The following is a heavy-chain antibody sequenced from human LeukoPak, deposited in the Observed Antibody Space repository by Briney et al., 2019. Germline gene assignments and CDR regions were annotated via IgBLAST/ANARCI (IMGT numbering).Heavy chain of an antibody. Sequence: GSLRLSCAASGFTFSSYAMSWVRQPPGKGLEWIGEINHSGSTNYNPSLKSRVTISVDTSKNQFSLKLSSVTAADTAVYYCARPGPLAEVVAATLRYFDLWGRGTLVTVSS. CDR3: ARPGPLAEVVAATLRYFDL. CDR2: INHSGST. CDR1: GFTFSSYA. V-gene: IGHV4-34*01. J-gene: IGHJ2*01. D-gene: IGHD2-15*01.